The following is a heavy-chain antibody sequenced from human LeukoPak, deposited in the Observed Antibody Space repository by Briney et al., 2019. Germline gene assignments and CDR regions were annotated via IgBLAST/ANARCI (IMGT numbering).Heavy chain of an antibody. CDR2: IYYSGST. Sequence: SETLSLTCTVSGGSISSYYWSWIRQPPRKGLEWIGYIYYSGSTNYNPSLKSRVTISVDTSKNQFSLKLSSVTAADTAVYYCARVRIAVADYYFDYWGQGTLVTVSS. J-gene: IGHJ4*02. D-gene: IGHD6-19*01. CDR3: ARVRIAVADYYFDY. V-gene: IGHV4-59*01. CDR1: GGSISSYY.